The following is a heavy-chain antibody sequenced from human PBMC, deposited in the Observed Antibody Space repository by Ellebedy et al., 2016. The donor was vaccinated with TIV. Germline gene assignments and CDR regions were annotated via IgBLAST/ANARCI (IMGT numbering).Heavy chain of an antibody. J-gene: IGHJ4*02. CDR3: ARGSSGWTIFDY. V-gene: IGHV3-53*01. Sequence: GESLKISCAASGFTVSSNYISWVRQAPGKGLEWVSVIYSGGSTYYADSVKGRFTISRDNPKNTLYLQMNSLRAEDTAVYYCARGSSGWTIFDYWGQGTLVTVSS. CDR1: GFTVSSNY. CDR2: IYSGGST. D-gene: IGHD6-19*01.